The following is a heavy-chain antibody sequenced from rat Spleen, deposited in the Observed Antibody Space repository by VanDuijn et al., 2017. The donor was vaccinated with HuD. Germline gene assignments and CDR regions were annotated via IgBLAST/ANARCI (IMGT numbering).Heavy chain of an antibody. CDR1: GFSFRDYV. CDR2: ISTGGGDT. J-gene: IGHJ1*01. V-gene: IGHV5S23*01. CDR3: ARHPQLGTYWYFDF. Sequence: EVQLVESGGGLVQPGRSLKLSCAASGFSFRDYVMAWVSQAPTKGLEWVASISTGGGDTYYRDSVKGRFTISRDNAKSTLYLQMDSLRSEDTATYYCARHPQLGTYWYFDFWGPGTMVTVSS. D-gene: IGHD3-4*01.